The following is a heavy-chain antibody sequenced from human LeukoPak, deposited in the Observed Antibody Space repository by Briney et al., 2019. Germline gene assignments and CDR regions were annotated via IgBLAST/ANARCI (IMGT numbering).Heavy chain of an antibody. J-gene: IGHJ4*02. CDR1: GGSLSGYY. V-gene: IGHV4-34*01. CDR2: INYSGTT. D-gene: IGHD4-17*01. CDR3: ARVDGNYGLDY. Sequence: PSETLSLTCGVYGGSLSGYYWGWIRQPPGKGLEWIGDINYSGTTNYNPSLKSRVTISGDTSQNQFSLKLSSVTAADMAVYYCARVDGNYGLDYWGQGTLVTVSS.